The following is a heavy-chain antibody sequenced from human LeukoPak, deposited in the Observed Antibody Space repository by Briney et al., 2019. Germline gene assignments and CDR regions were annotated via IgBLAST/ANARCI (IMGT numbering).Heavy chain of an antibody. CDR1: GFSFSSYG. CDR3: AREDYGDYEGSFDY. J-gene: IGHJ4*02. Sequence: GGSLRLSCAASGFSFSSYGMHWVRQAPGKGLEWVAVIWSDGSNKDYADSVKGRFTISRDNAKNSLHLQMNSLRVEDTAVYYCAREDYGDYEGSFDYWGQGTQVTVSS. CDR2: IWSDGSNK. V-gene: IGHV3-33*01. D-gene: IGHD4-17*01.